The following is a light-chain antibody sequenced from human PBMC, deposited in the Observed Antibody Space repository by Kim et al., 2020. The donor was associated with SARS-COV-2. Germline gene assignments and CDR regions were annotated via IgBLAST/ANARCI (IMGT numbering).Light chain of an antibody. CDR1: SSNIGSGYY. Sequence: LTNTGPGRSSNIGSGYYVHCYQQLPGTAPKLLIYGNNNRPSGVPDRFSGSKSGTSASLAITGLQAEDEADYYCQSYDSSLSVHVVFGGGTQLTVL. V-gene: IGLV1-40*01. J-gene: IGLJ2*01. CDR3: QSYDSSLSVHVV. CDR2: GNN.